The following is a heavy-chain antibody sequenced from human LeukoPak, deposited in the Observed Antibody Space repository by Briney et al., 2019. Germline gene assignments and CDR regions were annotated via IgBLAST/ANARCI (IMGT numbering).Heavy chain of an antibody. J-gene: IGHJ4*02. Sequence: GRSLRLSCAASGFTFSSYAMHWVRQAPGKGLEWVAVISYDGSNKYYADSVKGRFTISRDNSLNTLYLQMNSLRAEDTAVYFCAKRGVVIRGVLVIGFHKEAYYFDYWGQGILVTVSS. CDR2: ISYDGSNK. V-gene: IGHV3-30*04. D-gene: IGHD3-10*01. CDR1: GFTFSSYA. CDR3: AKRGVVIRGVLVIGFHKEAYYFDY.